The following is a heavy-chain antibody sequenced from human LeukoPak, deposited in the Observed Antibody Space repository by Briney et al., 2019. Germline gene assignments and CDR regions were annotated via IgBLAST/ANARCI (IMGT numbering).Heavy chain of an antibody. CDR1: GGSFSGYY. J-gene: IGHJ3*02. V-gene: IGHV4-34*01. CDR2: INHSGST. CDR3: ARGRVDTAMVTEAFDI. Sequence: SETLSLTCAVYGGSFSGYYWSWIRQPPGKGLEWIGEINHSGSTNYNPSLKSRVTISVDTSKNQFSLKLSSVTAADTAVYYCARGRVDTAMVTEAFDIWGQGTKVAVSS. D-gene: IGHD5-18*01.